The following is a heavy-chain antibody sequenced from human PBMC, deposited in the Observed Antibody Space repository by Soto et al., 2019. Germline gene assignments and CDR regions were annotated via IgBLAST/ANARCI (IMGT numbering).Heavy chain of an antibody. V-gene: IGHV3-30*18. CDR2: TSYDESTK. CDR1: GFPFSAYG. CDR3: AKGTLPGDF. J-gene: IGHJ4*02. Sequence: QVQVVESGGGVVQPGMSLRLSRAASGFPFSAYGMHWVRQAPGKGLEWVAVTSYDESTKYYVDSVKGRFTISRDNSKNTLYLQMNSLRPEDTAVYYCAKGTLPGDFWGQGTPVTVSS.